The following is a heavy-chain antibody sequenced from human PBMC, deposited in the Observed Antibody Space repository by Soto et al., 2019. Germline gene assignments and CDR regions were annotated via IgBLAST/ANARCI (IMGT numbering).Heavy chain of an antibody. CDR3: AKDWEYSGSTGPAFDI. D-gene: IGHD1-26*01. V-gene: IGHV3-9*01. CDR1: GFTFDDYA. CDR2: ISWNSGSI. Sequence: PGGSLRLSCAASGFTFDDYAMHWVRQAPGKGLEWVSGISWNSGSIGYADSVKGRFTISRDNAKNSLYLQMNSLRAEDTALYYCAKDWEYSGSTGPAFDIWGQGTMVTVSS. J-gene: IGHJ3*02.